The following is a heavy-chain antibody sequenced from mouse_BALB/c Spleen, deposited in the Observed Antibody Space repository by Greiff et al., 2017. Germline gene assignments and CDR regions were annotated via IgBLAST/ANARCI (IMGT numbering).Heavy chain of an antibody. J-gene: IGHJ2*01. CDR2: ISTYYGDA. V-gene: IGHV1S137*01. Sequence: VKLMESGAELVRPGVSVKISCKGSGYTFTDYAMHWVKQSHAKSLEWIGVISTYYGDASYNQKFKGKATMTVDKSSSTAYMELARLTSEDSAIYYCARGNGVDYWGQGTTLTVSS. CDR3: ARGNGVDY. D-gene: IGHD2-1*01. CDR1: GYTFTDYA.